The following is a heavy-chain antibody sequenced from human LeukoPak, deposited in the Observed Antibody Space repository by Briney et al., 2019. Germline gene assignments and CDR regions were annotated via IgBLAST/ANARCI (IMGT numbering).Heavy chain of an antibody. J-gene: IGHJ4*02. CDR2: IYYSGST. Sequence: SETLSLTCTVSGGSISSSSYYWGWIRQPPGKGLEWIGSIYYSGSTYYNPSLKSRVTISVDTSKNQFSLKLSSVTAADTAVYYCARRNGDSTVDYWGQGTLVTVSS. D-gene: IGHD4-17*01. CDR3: ARRNGDSTVDY. V-gene: IGHV4-39*01. CDR1: GGSISSSSYY.